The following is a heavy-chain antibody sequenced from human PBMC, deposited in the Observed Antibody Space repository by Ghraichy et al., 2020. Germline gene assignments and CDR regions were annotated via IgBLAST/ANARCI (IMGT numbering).Heavy chain of an antibody. CDR2: IYYSGST. CDR1: GYSISSSNW. CDR3: ARNWYGERESWFDP. Sequence: SETLSLTCAVSGYSISSSNWWGWIRQPPGKGLEWIGYIYYSGSTYYNPSLKSRVTMSVDTSKNQFSLKLSSVTAVDTAVYYCARNWYGERESWFDPWGQGTLVTVSS. J-gene: IGHJ5*02. V-gene: IGHV4-28*01. D-gene: IGHD6-13*01.